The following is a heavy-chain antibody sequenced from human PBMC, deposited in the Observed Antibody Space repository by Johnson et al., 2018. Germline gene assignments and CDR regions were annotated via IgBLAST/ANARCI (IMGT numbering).Heavy chain of an antibody. D-gene: IGHD3-10*01. V-gene: IGHV3-23*04. J-gene: IGHJ1*01. CDR2: ISESGGST. CDR3: ETGHYPDGSTYSQH. CDR1: GFTFINYV. Sequence: EVQLVESGGGLVQXGGSLRLSCVVSGFTFINYVMNWVRQAPGKGLEWISVISESGGSTYYADSVKGRFTISRDDSKKTLFLQMSGLRAEDTAVYYCETGHYPDGSTYSQHWGQGTLVTVSS.